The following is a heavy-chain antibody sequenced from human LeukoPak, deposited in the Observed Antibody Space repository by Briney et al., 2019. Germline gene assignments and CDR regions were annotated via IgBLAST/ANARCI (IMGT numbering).Heavy chain of an antibody. D-gene: IGHD3-22*01. CDR2: ITSDGSTT. CDR3: AKSRIVVYYFDY. CDR1: GFTFSRYW. Sequence: PGGSLRLSCAASGFTFSRYWMQWVRQAPGKGLVWVSHITSDGSTTTYADSVKGRFTTSRDNDKSTLYLHMNSLRAEDTAVYYCAKSRIVVYYFDYWGQGTLVTVSS. J-gene: IGHJ4*02. V-gene: IGHV3-74*03.